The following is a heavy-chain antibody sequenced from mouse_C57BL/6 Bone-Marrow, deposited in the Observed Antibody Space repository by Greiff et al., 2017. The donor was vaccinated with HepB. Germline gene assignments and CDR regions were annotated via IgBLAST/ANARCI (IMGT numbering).Heavy chain of an antibody. CDR2: ISSGSSTI. CDR3: AKPTFITTVVALPSGALDY. J-gene: IGHJ4*01. Sequence: EVQVVESGGGLVKPGGSLKLSCAASGFTFSDYGMHWVRQAPEKGLEWVAYISSGSSTIYYADTVKGRFTISRDNANSTLFLPMTSLRSEDTAMYYCAKPTFITTVVALPSGALDYWGQGTSVTVAS. CDR1: GFTFSDYG. V-gene: IGHV5-17*01. D-gene: IGHD1-1*01.